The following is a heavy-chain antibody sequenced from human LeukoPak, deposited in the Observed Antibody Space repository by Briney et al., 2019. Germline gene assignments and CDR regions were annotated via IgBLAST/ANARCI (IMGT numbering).Heavy chain of an antibody. Sequence: SETLSLTCTVSGGSISSYYWSWIRQPPGQGLEWIGYIYYSGSTNYNPSLKSRVTISVDTSKNQFSLKLSSVTAADTAVYYCARDKGRSDYYDSSEGMDVWGQGTTVTVSS. J-gene: IGHJ6*02. CDR1: GGSISSYY. CDR2: IYYSGST. CDR3: ARDKGRSDYYDSSEGMDV. V-gene: IGHV4-59*01. D-gene: IGHD3-22*01.